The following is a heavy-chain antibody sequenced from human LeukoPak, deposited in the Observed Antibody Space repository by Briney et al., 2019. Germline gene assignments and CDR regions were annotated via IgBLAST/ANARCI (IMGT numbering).Heavy chain of an antibody. CDR2: IKQDGSEK. J-gene: IGHJ4*02. Sequence: PGGSLRLSCAASGFTFSSHWMSWVRQAPGKGLEWVANIKQDGSEKYYVDSVKGRFTISRDNAKNSLYLQMNSLRAEDTAVYYCARSIGSAFDYWGQGTLVTVSS. V-gene: IGHV3-7*01. CDR1: GFTFSSHW. D-gene: IGHD1-26*01. CDR3: ARSIGSAFDY.